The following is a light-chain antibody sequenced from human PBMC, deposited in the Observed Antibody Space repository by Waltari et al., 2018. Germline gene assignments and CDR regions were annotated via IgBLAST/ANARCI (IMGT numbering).Light chain of an antibody. V-gene: IGKV4-1*01. CDR2: WAS. J-gene: IGKJ1*01. CDR3: QQYHRYSA. Sequence: DIVMTQSPDSLAVSLGEGATINCESSQTVLKNSNNKNYLAWYQQKPGQPPKLLIYWASTRQSGVPDRFSGSGSGTEFTLTISSLQTDDFATYYCQQYHRYSAFGQGTKVEIK. CDR1: QTVLKNSNNKNY.